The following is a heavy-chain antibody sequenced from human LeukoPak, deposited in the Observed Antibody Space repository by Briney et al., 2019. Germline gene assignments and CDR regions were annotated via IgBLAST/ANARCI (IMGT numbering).Heavy chain of an antibody. CDR3: ARGNSGPDY. D-gene: IGHD6-19*01. CDR2: INNDGGDT. J-gene: IGHJ4*02. V-gene: IGHV3-74*01. Sequence: GGSLRLSCAASGFTFGSYWMHWGRQAPGKGLVWVSRINNDGGDTVYADSVKGRFTMSRDNAKNTLYLQMNSLRVEDTAVYYCARGNSGPDYWGQGTLLTVSS. CDR1: GFTFGSYW.